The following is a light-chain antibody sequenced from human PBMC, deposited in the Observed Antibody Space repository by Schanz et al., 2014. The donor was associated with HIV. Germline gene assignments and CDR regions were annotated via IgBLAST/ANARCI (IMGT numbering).Light chain of an antibody. J-gene: IGKJ1*01. CDR3: QQYNTSPRT. CDR2: EAS. Sequence: DIQMTQSPSTLSASVGDRVTITCRASQSISSWLAWYQQKPGKAPKLLIYEASRLESGVPSRFSGSGSGTDFTLTISCLQSEDFATYYCQQYNTSPRTFGQGTKVDMK. CDR1: QSISSW. V-gene: IGKV1-5*03.